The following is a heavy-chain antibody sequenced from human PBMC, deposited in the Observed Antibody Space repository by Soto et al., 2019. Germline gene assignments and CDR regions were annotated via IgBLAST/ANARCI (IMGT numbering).Heavy chain of an antibody. V-gene: IGHV3-30*04. D-gene: IGHD6-19*01. CDR3: ARAEYTSGWYFMGIDY. CDR2: TSSDGSKE. Sequence: QVQLVESGGGVVQPGKSLRLSCAASGFTLSSFAMHWVRQAPGKGLEWVAVTSSDGSKEYYADSVKGRFTISRDNSKNTLYLQMISLRADDTAVFSCARAEYTSGWYFMGIDYWGQGTLVTVSS. J-gene: IGHJ4*02. CDR1: GFTLSSFA.